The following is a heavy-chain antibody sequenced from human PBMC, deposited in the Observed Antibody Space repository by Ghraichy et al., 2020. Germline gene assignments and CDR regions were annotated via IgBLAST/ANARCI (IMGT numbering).Heavy chain of an antibody. CDR1: GFTFDDYA. J-gene: IGHJ6*03. D-gene: IGHD1-26*01. Sequence: GESLNISCAASGFTFDDYAMHWVRQAPGKGLEWVSLISGDGGSTYYVDSVKGRFTISRDNSKNSLYLQMNSLRTEDTALYYCAKDKVSGSFYYYYYYMDVWGKGTTVTVSS. CDR2: ISGDGGST. V-gene: IGHV3-43*02. CDR3: AKDKVSGSFYYYYYYMDV.